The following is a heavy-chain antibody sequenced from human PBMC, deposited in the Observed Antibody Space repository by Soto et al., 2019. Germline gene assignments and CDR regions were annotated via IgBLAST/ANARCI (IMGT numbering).Heavy chain of an antibody. D-gene: IGHD3-9*01. V-gene: IGHV4-30-4*01. CDR2: IYYSGST. CDR3: ASDRLRYFDWLPSTYYYYGMDV. J-gene: IGHJ6*02. Sequence: SETLSLTCTVSGGSISSGDYYWSWIRQPPGKGLEWIGYIYYSGSTYYNPSLKSRVTISVDTSKNQFSLKLSSVTAADTAAYYCASDRLRYFDWLPSTYYYYGMDVWGQGTTVTVSS. CDR1: GGSISSGDYY.